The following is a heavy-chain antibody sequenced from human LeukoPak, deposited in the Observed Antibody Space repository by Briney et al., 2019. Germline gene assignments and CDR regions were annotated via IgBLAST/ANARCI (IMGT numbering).Heavy chain of an antibody. J-gene: IGHJ4*02. CDR3: ARDLRLGIGY. CDR1: GFTFNTYS. V-gene: IGHV3-48*02. CDR2: ISSSSTTI. Sequence: GGSLRLSCAASGFTFNTYSMSWVRQAPGKGLEWVSYISSSSTTIYYADSVKGRFSISRDNAKNSLYLQMNSLGDEDTAVYYCARDLRLGIGYWGQGTLVTVSS. D-gene: IGHD3-16*01.